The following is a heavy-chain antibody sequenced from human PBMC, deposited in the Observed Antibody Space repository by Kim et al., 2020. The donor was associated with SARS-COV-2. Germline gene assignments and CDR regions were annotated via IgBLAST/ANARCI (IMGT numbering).Heavy chain of an antibody. CDR2: INPNSGGT. V-gene: IGHV1-2*06. CDR3: ARVKHSSSWYRDDAFDI. D-gene: IGHD6-13*01. Sequence: ASVKVSCKASGYTFTGYYMHWVRQAPGQGLEWMGRINPNSGGTNYAQKFQGRVTMTRDTSISTAYMELSRLRSDDTAVYYCARVKHSSSWYRDDAFDIWGQGTMVTVSS. CDR1: GYTFTGYY. J-gene: IGHJ3*02.